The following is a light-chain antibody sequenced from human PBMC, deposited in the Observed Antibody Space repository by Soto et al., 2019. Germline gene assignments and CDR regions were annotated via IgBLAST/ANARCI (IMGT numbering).Light chain of an antibody. Sequence: QSVLTQPPSVSAAPGKKVTISCSGTIFDVGDNFVSWYQHFPGTAPKLLIYDDDRRPSGIPDRFSASKSGMSATLRIARVQPGDEADYYCASWDTDVNAVFGGGTKLTVL. V-gene: IGLV1-51*01. CDR2: DDD. CDR1: IFDVGDNF. J-gene: IGLJ2*01. CDR3: ASWDTDVNAV.